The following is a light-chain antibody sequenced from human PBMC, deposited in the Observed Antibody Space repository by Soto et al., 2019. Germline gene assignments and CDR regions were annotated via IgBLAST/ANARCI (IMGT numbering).Light chain of an antibody. CDR1: QSVSSN. J-gene: IGKJ3*01. CDR3: QHYNNWPIT. CDR2: GAS. V-gene: IGKV3-15*01. Sequence: EIVMTQSPATLSVSPGERATLSCRASQSVSSNLAWYQQKPGQAPRLLIYGASTRATGIPARFSGSGSGTDFTLTIGSLQSEDFAVYYCQHYNNWPITFGPGTKVDIK.